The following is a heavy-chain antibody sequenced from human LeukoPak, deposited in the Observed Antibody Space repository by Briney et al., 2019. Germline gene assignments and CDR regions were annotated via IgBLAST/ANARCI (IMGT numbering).Heavy chain of an antibody. D-gene: IGHD5-18*01. Sequence: GGSLRLSCAASGFTFDDYAMHWVRQAPGKGLEWVSGISWNSGSIGYADSVKGRFTISRDNAKNSLYLQMNSLRPEDTALYYCAKDRGEAYSYNYGVDYWGQGTLVTVSS. CDR2: ISWNSGSI. CDR3: AKDRGEAYSYNYGVDY. J-gene: IGHJ4*02. V-gene: IGHV3-9*01. CDR1: GFTFDDYA.